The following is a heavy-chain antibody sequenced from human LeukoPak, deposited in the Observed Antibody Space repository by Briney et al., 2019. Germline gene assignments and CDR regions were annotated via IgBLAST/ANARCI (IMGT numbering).Heavy chain of an antibody. Sequence: SETLSLTCTVSGGSLSSSSYYWGWIRQPPGKGLEWIGSIYHNGNTYYNPSLKSRVTISVDTSKNEFSLKLSSVTAADTAVYYCARAYHSSWYLNWFDPWGQGTLVTVSS. V-gene: IGHV4-39*07. CDR3: ARAYHSSWYLNWFDP. J-gene: IGHJ5*02. CDR1: GGSLSSSSYY. CDR2: IYHNGNT. D-gene: IGHD6-13*01.